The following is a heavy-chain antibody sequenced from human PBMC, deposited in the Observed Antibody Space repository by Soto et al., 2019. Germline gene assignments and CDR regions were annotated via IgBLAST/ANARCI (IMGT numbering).Heavy chain of an antibody. D-gene: IGHD3-10*01. J-gene: IGHJ5*02. CDR3: ASVKSWAVSP. Sequence: EVQLVESGGGLVQPGGSLGLSCAASGFTFSSYWMSWVRLAPGKGLEWVADIKQSGSDRYYVDSVRGRFTNSRDNAKNSLYLQMNSLRVEDTAMYYCASVKSWAVSPWGQGTLVTVSS. CDR1: GFTFSSYW. V-gene: IGHV3-7*01. CDR2: IKQSGSDR.